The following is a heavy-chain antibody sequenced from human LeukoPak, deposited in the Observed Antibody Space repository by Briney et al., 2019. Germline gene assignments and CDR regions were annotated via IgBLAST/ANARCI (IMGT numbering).Heavy chain of an antibody. Sequence: GGSLRLSCTASGFSFSSYWMSWVRQAPGKGLEWVSSISSSSSYIYYADSVKGRFTISRDNAKNSLYLQMNSLRAEDTAVYYCARGPRGYSYGYEDYWGQGTLVTVSS. CDR2: ISSSSSYI. J-gene: IGHJ4*02. CDR3: ARGPRGYSYGYEDY. CDR1: GFSFSSYW. D-gene: IGHD5-18*01. V-gene: IGHV3-21*01.